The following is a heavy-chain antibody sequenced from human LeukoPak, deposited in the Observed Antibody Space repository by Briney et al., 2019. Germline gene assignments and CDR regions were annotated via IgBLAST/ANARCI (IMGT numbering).Heavy chain of an antibody. V-gene: IGHV1-2*02. D-gene: IGHD4-17*01. CDR3: AQNMGYGDYWYFDL. J-gene: IGHJ2*01. CDR2: INPNSGGT. CDR1: GYTFIDYY. Sequence: ASVKVSCKASGYTFIDYYIHWVRQAPGEGLEWMGWINPNSGGTNYAQKFQGSVTMTRDTSISTAYMDLSRLNSDATAVYSCAQNMGYGDYWYFDLWGRGPLVTVSS.